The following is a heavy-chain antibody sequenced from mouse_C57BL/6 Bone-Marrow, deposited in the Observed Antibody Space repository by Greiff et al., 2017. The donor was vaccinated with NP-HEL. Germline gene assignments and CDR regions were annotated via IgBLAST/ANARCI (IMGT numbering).Heavy chain of an antibody. Sequence: EVQLQQSGPELVKPGASVKISCKASGYTFTDYYMNWVKQSHGKSLEWIGDINPNNGGTSYNQKFKGKATLTVDKSSSTAYMELRSLTSEDSAVYYCARSGNGGDYWGQGTSVTVSS. CDR2: INPNNGGT. D-gene: IGHD1-3*01. CDR3: ARSGNGGDY. CDR1: GYTFTDYY. V-gene: IGHV1-26*01. J-gene: IGHJ4*01.